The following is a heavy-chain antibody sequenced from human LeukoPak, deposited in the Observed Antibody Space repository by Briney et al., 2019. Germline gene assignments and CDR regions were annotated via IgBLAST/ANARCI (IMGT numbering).Heavy chain of an antibody. CDR2: ISWNSGSI. Sequence: GGSLRLSCAASGFTFDDYAMHWVRQAPGKGLEWVSGISWNSGSIGYADSEKGRFTISRDNAKNSLYLQTNSLRAEDTALYYCAKDGGGYYYDSSGSNFDYWGQGTLVTVSS. CDR3: AKDGGGYYYDSSGSNFDY. CDR1: GFTFDDYA. D-gene: IGHD3-22*01. V-gene: IGHV3-9*01. J-gene: IGHJ4*02.